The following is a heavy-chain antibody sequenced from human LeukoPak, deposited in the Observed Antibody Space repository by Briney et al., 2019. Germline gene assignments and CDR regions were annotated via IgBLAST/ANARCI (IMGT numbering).Heavy chain of an antibody. CDR1: GFTFSSYS. D-gene: IGHD3-10*01. J-gene: IGHJ4*02. CDR3: ARRFPGGSGAHNFDY. V-gene: IGHV3-21*01. CDR2: ISSSSSYI. Sequence: GGSLRLSCAASGFTFSSYSMNWVRQAPGKGLEWVSSISSSSSYIYYADSVKGRFTISRDNAKNSLYLQMNSLRAEDTAVYYCARRFPGGSGAHNFDYWGQGTLVTVSS.